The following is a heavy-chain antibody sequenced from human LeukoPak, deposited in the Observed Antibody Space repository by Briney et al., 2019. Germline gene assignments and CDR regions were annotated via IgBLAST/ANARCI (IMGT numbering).Heavy chain of an antibody. Sequence: ASVKVSCKASGYILTNYGLSWVRQAPGQGLEWMGWISVYNGHTKDAQEFQDRVTMNTDTSTNTAYVELRSLRSDDTAVYYCARGTASVDYYFDNWGQGTQVTVSS. J-gene: IGHJ4*02. CDR1: GYILTNYG. V-gene: IGHV1-18*01. CDR2: ISVYNGHT. CDR3: ARGTASVDYYFDN. D-gene: IGHD2-21*02.